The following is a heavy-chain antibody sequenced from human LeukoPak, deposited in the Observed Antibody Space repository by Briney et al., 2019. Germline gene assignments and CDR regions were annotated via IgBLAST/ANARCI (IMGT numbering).Heavy chain of an antibody. CDR3: ARHYGP. D-gene: IGHD3-10*01. V-gene: IGHV4-30-2*03. Sequence: SQTLSLTCTVSGDSVISGDYRWTWIRQPPGKGLEWIGSIYDSGSTYYNPSLKSRVTISVDTSKNQFSLKLNSVTAADTAVYYCARHYGPWGQGTLVTVSS. CDR2: IYDSGST. J-gene: IGHJ5*02. CDR1: GDSVISGDYR.